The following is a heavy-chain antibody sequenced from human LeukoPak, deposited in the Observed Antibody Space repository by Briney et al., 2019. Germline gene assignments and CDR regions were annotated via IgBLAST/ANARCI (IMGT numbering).Heavy chain of an antibody. Sequence: SETLSLTCAVYGGSFSGYYWSWIRQPPGKGLEWIGEINHSGSTNYNPSLKSRVTISVDESNNHSSLKLSSVTAADTAVYYCARVYDFWSGYPYFDYWGQGTLVTVSS. D-gene: IGHD3-3*01. V-gene: IGHV4-34*01. CDR3: ARVYDFWSGYPYFDY. CDR1: GGSFSGYY. CDR2: INHSGST. J-gene: IGHJ4*02.